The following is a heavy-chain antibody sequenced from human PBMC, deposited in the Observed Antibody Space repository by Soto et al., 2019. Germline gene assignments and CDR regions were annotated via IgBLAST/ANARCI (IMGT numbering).Heavy chain of an antibody. J-gene: IGHJ6*02. Sequence: EVQLLESGGGLVQPGGSLRLSCAASGFTFSSYAMRWVRQAPGKGLEWVSAISGSGGSTYYADSVKGRFTISRDNSKNTLYLQMNSRRAEDTAVYYCAKGWPIYLTTVTDYYYYGMDVWGQGTTVTVSS. CDR3: AKGWPIYLTTVTDYYYYGMDV. D-gene: IGHD4-4*01. CDR2: ISGSGGST. CDR1: GFTFSSYA. V-gene: IGHV3-23*01.